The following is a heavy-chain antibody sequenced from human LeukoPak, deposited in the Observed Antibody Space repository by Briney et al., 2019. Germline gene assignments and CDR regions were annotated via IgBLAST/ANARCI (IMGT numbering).Heavy chain of an antibody. CDR3: ARDLVLWFGDPPQSGPFDP. J-gene: IGHJ5*02. Sequence: PSGTLSLTCTVSGGSISSSSYYWGWIRQPPGKGLEWIGSIYCSGSTYHNPSLKSRVTISVDTSKNQFSLKLSSVTAADTAVYYCARDLVLWFGDPPQSGPFDPWGQGTLVTVSS. CDR2: IYCSGST. CDR1: GGSISSSSYY. V-gene: IGHV4-39*07. D-gene: IGHD3-10*01.